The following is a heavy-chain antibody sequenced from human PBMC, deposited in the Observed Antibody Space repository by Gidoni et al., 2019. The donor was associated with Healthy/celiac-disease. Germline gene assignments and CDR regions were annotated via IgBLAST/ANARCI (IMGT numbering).Heavy chain of an antibody. J-gene: IGHJ4*02. CDR3: AKGIDIVVVPAFDY. Sequence: VQLVESGGGLVQLGGSLRLTCAASGFAFSSYAMSWVRQAPGKGLEWVSAISGSGGSRYYADSVSGRFTISRDNSKNTLYLQMNSLRAEDTAVYYCAKGIDIVVVPAFDYWGQGTLVTVSS. D-gene: IGHD2-2*01. CDR1: GFAFSSYA. CDR2: ISGSGGSR. V-gene: IGHV3-23*04.